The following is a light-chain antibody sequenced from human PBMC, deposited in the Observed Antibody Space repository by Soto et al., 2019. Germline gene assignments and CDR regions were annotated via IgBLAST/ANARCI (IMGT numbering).Light chain of an antibody. Sequence: DIQMTQSPSSLSASAGDIFTITCQASQDITNFLNWYQQKPGKAPNLLIYEASNLETGVPSRFSGSGSGTDFTLISSSLQPEDIATYYCQQYDNPSITFGQGTRLEIK. V-gene: IGKV1-33*01. CDR3: QQYDNPSIT. J-gene: IGKJ5*01. CDR2: EAS. CDR1: QDITNF.